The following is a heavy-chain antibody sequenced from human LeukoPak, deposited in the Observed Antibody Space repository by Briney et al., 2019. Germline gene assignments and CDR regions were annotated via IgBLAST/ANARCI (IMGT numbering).Heavy chain of an antibody. CDR2: INHSGST. D-gene: IGHD3-10*01. CDR1: AGSFAGYY. CDR3: ARLYGSGSYYRH. Sequence: SQTLSPTCPVYAGSFAGYYWGWVRQPPGGGLEWIGEINHSGSTNYHPSLKSRVTISVDTSKNQFSLKLSSVTAADTAVYYCARLYGSGSYYRHWGQGTLVTVSS. V-gene: IGHV4-34*01. J-gene: IGHJ4*02.